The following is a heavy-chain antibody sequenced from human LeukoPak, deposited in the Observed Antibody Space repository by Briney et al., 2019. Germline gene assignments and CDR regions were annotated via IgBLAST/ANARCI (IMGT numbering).Heavy chain of an antibody. CDR2: IYYSGST. CDR3: ARAGSVGSSGYGLDY. V-gene: IGHV4-59*01. Sequence: PSETLSLTCTVSGGSISSYYWSWIRQPPGTGLEYIGYIYYSGSTNDNPSLKSRVTISVDTSKNQFSLKLSSVTAADTAIYYCARAGSVGSSGYGLDYWGQGALVTVSS. CDR1: GGSISSYY. J-gene: IGHJ4*02. D-gene: IGHD5-12*01.